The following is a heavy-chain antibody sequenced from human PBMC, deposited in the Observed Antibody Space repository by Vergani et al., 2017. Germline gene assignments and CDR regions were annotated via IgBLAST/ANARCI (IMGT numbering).Heavy chain of an antibody. D-gene: IGHD3-22*01. CDR3: AIDGPSVGDYYDSSGYFHYMDV. CDR2: IYYSGST. V-gene: IGHV4-59*01. CDR1: GGSISSYY. Sequence: QVQLQESGPGLVKPSETLSLTCTVSGGSISSYYWSWIRQPPGKGLEWIGYIYYSGSTNYNPSLKSRVTISVDTSKNQFSLKLSSVTAADTAVYYCAIDGPSVGDYYDSSGYFHYMDVWGKGTTVTVSS. J-gene: IGHJ6*03.